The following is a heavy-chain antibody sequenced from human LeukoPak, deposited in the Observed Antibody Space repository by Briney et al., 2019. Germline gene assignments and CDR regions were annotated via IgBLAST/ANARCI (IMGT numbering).Heavy chain of an antibody. CDR2: ISASGGST. D-gene: IGHD3-9*01. Sequence: GGSLRLSSAASGFTFSTYAMSWVRQAPGKGLELVSSISASGGSTYYADSVKGRFTISRDNSKNTLYLQMNSLRAEDTAVYYCAKDFKILTGYGAGRYYYGMDVWGQGATVTVSS. V-gene: IGHV3-23*01. CDR1: GFTFSTYA. CDR3: AKDFKILTGYGAGRYYYGMDV. J-gene: IGHJ6*02.